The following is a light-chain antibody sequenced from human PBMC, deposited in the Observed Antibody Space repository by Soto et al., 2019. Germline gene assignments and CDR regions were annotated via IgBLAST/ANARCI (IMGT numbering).Light chain of an antibody. CDR1: QSVSSN. J-gene: IGKJ5*01. V-gene: IGKV3-15*01. Sequence: EIVMPQSPATLSVSPGERATLSCRASQSVSSNLAWYQQKPGQAPRLIIYGASTRATGIPARFSGSGSGTEFTLNISSLQSEDFAVYYCQQYNNWPPRITFGQGTRLEIK. CDR2: GAS. CDR3: QQYNNWPPRIT.